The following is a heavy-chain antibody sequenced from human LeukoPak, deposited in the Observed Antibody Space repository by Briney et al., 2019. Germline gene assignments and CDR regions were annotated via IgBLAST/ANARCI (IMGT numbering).Heavy chain of an antibody. J-gene: IGHJ4*02. V-gene: IGHV3-74*01. Sequence: QAGGSLRLSCAASGFTFSNYSVNWVRQAPGKGLEWVSRIKSDGSRTDYADSVKGRFTISRDNAKNTLYLQMNSLRAEDTAVYYCARELPFDYWGQGTLVTVSS. CDR1: GFTFSNYS. CDR2: IKSDGSRT. D-gene: IGHD2-15*01. CDR3: ARELPFDY.